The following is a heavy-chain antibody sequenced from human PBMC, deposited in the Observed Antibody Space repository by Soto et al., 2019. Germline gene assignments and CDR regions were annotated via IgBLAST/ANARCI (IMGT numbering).Heavy chain of an antibody. V-gene: IGHV5-51*01. CDR3: ARAYGKYFDS. Sequence: PGESLKISCKGSGYTFTDYWIGWVRQLPGKGLEWMGIIYPGDSDTRYSPSFQGHVTITVDKSTSTAYLQWNTLKASDTAMYYCARAYGKYFDSWGQGTLVTVSS. CDR2: IYPGDSDT. D-gene: IGHD3-10*01. CDR1: GYTFTDYW. J-gene: IGHJ4*02.